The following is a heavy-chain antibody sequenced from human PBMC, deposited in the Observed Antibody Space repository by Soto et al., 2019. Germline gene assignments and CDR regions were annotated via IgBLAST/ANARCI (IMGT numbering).Heavy chain of an antibody. D-gene: IGHD3-3*01. CDR3: ARDVRGDNDFWSGYSYTNWFDP. J-gene: IGHJ5*02. CDR2: IYYSGST. V-gene: IGHV4-59*01. CDR1: GGSISSYY. Sequence: SETLSLTCTVSGGSISSYYWSWIRQPPGKGLEWIGYIYYSGSTNYNPSLKSRVTISVDTSKNQFSLKLSSVTAADTAVYYCARDVRGDNDFWSGYSYTNWFDPWGQGTLVTVSS.